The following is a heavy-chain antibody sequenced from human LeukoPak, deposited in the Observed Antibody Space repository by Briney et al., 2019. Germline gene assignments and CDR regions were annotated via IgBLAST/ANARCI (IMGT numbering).Heavy chain of an antibody. V-gene: IGHV1-8*01. CDR3: ARGFGNWNYFDY. Sequence: ASVKVSCKASGYTFTSYDINWVRQATGQGLEWMGWMNPNSDNTGYAQKFQGRVTMTRNTFISTAYMELSSLRSEDTAVYYCARGFGNWNYFDYWGQGTLVTVSS. CDR2: MNPNSDNT. J-gene: IGHJ4*02. CDR1: GYTFTSYD. D-gene: IGHD1-20*01.